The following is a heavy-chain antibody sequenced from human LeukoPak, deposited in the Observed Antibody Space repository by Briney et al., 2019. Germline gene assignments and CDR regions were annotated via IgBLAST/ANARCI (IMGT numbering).Heavy chain of an antibody. D-gene: IGHD3-10*01. Sequence: SETLSLTCAVYGGSFSGYYWSWIRQPPGKGLGWIGEINHSGSTNYNPSLKSRVTISVDTSKNQFSLKLSSVTAADTAVYYCARGLRRLLWFGELSPSKPKFDYWGQGTLVTVSS. V-gene: IGHV4-34*01. CDR3: ARGLRRLLWFGELSPSKPKFDY. CDR2: INHSGST. J-gene: IGHJ4*02. CDR1: GGSFSGYY.